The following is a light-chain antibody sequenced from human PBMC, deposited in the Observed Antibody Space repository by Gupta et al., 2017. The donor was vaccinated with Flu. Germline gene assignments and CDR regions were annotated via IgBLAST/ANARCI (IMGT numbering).Light chain of an antibody. CDR3: VVYMGRGINWV. CDR2: SRN. CDR1: YGSVSTSYY. J-gene: IGLJ3*02. Sequence: VTLTCGLRYGSVSTSYYPSWYQQSPGQAPRRVIYSRNTRSAGVPDRFSGSILGNKAALTMTGAQADDESDYYCVVYMGRGINWVFGGGTKLTVL. V-gene: IGLV8-61*01.